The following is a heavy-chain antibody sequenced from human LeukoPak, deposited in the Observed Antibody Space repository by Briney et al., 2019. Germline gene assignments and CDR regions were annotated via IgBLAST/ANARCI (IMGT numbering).Heavy chain of an antibody. V-gene: IGHV4-39*07. D-gene: IGHD3-10*01. CDR3: AREMRSPRGGFDY. CDR2: MYYSGST. J-gene: IGHJ4*02. CDR1: SGSISSTSYY. Sequence: LETLSLTCTVSSGSISSTSYYWGWIRQPPGMGLEWTGSMYYSGSTYYNPSLKSRVTISVDTSKSQFSLKLSSVTAADTAVYYCAREMRSPRGGFDYWDQGTLVTVSS.